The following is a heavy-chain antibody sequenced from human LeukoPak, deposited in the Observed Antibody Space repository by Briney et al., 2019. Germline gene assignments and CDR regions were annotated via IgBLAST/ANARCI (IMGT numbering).Heavy chain of an antibody. Sequence: QSGGSPRLSCATSGFTFSSYWMTWVRQAPGKGLEWVANIKQDGSEKYYADSVKGRFTISRDNAKNSLFLQMDSLRAEETAVYYCARSGWLVPFDYWGQGTLVTVSS. CDR2: IKQDGSEK. CDR1: GFTFSSYW. J-gene: IGHJ4*02. CDR3: ARSGWLVPFDY. V-gene: IGHV3-7*05. D-gene: IGHD6-19*01.